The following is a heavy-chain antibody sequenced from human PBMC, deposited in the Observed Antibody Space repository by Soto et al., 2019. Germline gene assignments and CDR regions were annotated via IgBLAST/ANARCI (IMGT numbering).Heavy chain of an antibody. V-gene: IGHV3-23*01. Sequence: EVHLLESGGGLVQPGGSLRLACAASGFIFSNYAMTRVRQAPGKGLEWVSTISDSGDSTYYADSVKGRFSISRDNSKNTLYLQMDTLRAEDTAMYYCAQVTGPTGEKYWGQGTLVTVSS. CDR3: AQVTGPTGEKY. CDR2: ISDSGDST. J-gene: IGHJ4*02. CDR1: GFIFSNYA. D-gene: IGHD4-17*01.